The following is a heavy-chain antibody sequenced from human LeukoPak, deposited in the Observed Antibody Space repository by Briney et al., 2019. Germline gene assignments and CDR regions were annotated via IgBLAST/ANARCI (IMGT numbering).Heavy chain of an antibody. CDR3: AKDLGDSVGTIAA. CDR1: GFTIDKYA. J-gene: IGHJ4*02. V-gene: IGHV3-9*01. D-gene: IGHD1-26*01. Sequence: GGSLRLSCAASGFTIDKYAMHWVRQRPGKGLEWVSGISWNSGTIVYADSVKGRFTISKDNAKNSLYLQMNSLKPEDTALYYCAKDLGDSVGTIAAWDQGTLVTVPS. CDR2: ISWNSGTI.